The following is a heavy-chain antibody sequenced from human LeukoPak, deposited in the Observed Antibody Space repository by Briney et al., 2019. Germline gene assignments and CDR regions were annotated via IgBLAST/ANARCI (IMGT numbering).Heavy chain of an antibody. D-gene: IGHD3-3*01. V-gene: IGHV4-59*08. Sequence: PSETLSLTCTVSGGSISSYYWSWIRQPAGKGLEWIGIIYHSGRTDYNPSLKSRVTISEDTSKNQFSLKLSSVTAADTAVYYCARAFRGIFGVFEAFDIWGQGTMVTVSS. CDR2: IYHSGRT. J-gene: IGHJ3*02. CDR1: GGSISSYY. CDR3: ARAFRGIFGVFEAFDI.